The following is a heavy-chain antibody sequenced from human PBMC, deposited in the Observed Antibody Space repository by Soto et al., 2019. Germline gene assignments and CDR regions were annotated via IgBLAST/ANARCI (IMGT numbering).Heavy chain of an antibody. V-gene: IGHV5-51*01. D-gene: IGHD3-10*01. CDR1: GYSFTSYW. J-gene: IGHJ4*02. Sequence: PGESLKISCKGSGYSFTSYWIGWVRQMPGKGLEWMGIIYPGDSDTRYSPSFQGQVTISADKSTSTAYLQWSSLKASDTAMYYCAGGPTTYYYGSGSPYFDYWGQGTLVTVSS. CDR2: IYPGDSDT. CDR3: AGGPTTYYYGSGSPYFDY.